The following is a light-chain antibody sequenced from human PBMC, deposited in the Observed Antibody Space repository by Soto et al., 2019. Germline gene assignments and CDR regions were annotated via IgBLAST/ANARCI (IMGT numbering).Light chain of an antibody. J-gene: IGKJ3*01. CDR3: QKYNSAPFT. V-gene: IGKV1-27*01. CDR2: AAS. CDR1: AGISNY. Sequence: DIQMTQSPSSLSASVGDRVTITCRATAGISNYLAWYQQKPGKVPRLLIYAASTLQSGVPSRFSGSGSGTDFTLTITSLQSEDVATYYCQKYNSAPFTFGPGTKVDIK.